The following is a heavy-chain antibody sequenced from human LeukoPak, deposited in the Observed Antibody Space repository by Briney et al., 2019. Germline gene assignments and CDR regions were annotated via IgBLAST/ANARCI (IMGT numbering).Heavy chain of an antibody. CDR1: GFTFSTYW. Sequence: PGGSLRLSCAASGFTFSTYWMSWVRQAPGKGLEWVSAISGSGGSTYYADSVKGRFTISRDNSKNTLYLQMNSLRAEDTAVYYCAKDVYYYDSSGYYPSYWGQGTLVTVSS. V-gene: IGHV3-23*01. CDR3: AKDVYYYDSSGYYPSY. CDR2: ISGSGGST. J-gene: IGHJ4*02. D-gene: IGHD3-22*01.